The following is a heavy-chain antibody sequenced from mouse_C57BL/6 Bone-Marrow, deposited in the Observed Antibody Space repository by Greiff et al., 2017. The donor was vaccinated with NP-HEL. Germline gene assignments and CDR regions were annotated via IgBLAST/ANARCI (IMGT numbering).Heavy chain of an antibody. D-gene: IGHD6-1*01. J-gene: IGHJ3*01. CDR3: ARHWSLPFAY. V-gene: IGHV5-6*01. CDR2: ISSGGSYT. CDR1: GFTFSSYG. Sequence: EVQGVESGGDLVKPGGSLKLSCAASGFTFSSYGMSWVRQTPDKRLEWVATISSGGSYTYYPDSVKGRFTISRDNAENTLYLQLSSLKSEDTAMYYCARHWSLPFAYWGKETLVTVST.